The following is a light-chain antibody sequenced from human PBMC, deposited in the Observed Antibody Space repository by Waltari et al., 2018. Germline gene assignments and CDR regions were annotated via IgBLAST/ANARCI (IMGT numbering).Light chain of an antibody. CDR3: QQYNSYPIT. Sequence: TQSPGTASLSPGERVTLSCRASQSISSWLAWYQQKPGKAPKLLIYKASSLESGVPSRFSGSGSGTEFTLTISSLQPDDFATYYCQQYNSYPITFGQGTRLEIK. J-gene: IGKJ5*01. V-gene: IGKV1-5*03. CDR2: KAS. CDR1: QSISSW.